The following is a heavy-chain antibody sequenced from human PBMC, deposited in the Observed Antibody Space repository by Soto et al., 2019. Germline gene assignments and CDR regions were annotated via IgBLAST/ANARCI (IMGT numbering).Heavy chain of an antibody. Sequence: QVQLQESGPGLVKPSQTLSLTCTVSGGSISSGGYYWSWIRQHPGKGLEWIGYIYYSGSTYYHPSLKSRVTISVDTSKNQFSLKLSSVTAADTAVYYCSRGGFWSGYYTHYWGQGTLVTVSS. CDR2: IYYSGST. D-gene: IGHD3-3*01. CDR1: GGSISSGGYY. CDR3: SRGGFWSGYYTHY. J-gene: IGHJ4*02. V-gene: IGHV4-31*03.